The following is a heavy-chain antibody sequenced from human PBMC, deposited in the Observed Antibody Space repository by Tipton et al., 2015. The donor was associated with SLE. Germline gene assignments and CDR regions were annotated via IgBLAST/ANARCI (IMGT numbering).Heavy chain of an antibody. CDR1: GGSISRSSNY. D-gene: IGHD5-12*01. J-gene: IGHJ4*02. CDR3: ARGRGYIVFDN. V-gene: IGHV4-39*01. Sequence: GLAKPSETLSLTCTVSGGSISRSSNYWGWIRQPPGKGLEWIGSIYYSGSIYYNPSLKSRVTISVDTSKNQLSLKLGSVTAADTAVYYCARGRGYIVFDNWSQGILVTVSS. CDR2: IYYSGSI.